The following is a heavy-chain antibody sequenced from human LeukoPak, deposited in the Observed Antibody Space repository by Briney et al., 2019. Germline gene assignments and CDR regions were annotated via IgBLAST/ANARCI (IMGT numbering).Heavy chain of an antibody. V-gene: IGHV3-7*03. CDR1: GFTFSNYW. CDR2: IIRDGSEK. J-gene: IGHJ4*02. CDR3: ARGITDYSGYDH. D-gene: IGHD5-12*01. Sequence: PGGSLRLSCVASGFTFSNYWMSWVRQAPGKGLEWVANIIRDGSEKYYVDSVKGRFTISRDNAKKSLYLQMDSLRVEDTALYYCARGITDYSGYDHWGQGTLVTVSS.